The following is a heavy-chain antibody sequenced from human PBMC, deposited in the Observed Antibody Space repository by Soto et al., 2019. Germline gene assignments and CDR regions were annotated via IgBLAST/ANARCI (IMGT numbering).Heavy chain of an antibody. V-gene: IGHV3-23*01. CDR2: ISGSGGST. CDR3: AKDRRHGYYYYYMDV. CDR1: GFTFSSYA. J-gene: IGHJ6*03. Sequence: VGSLRLSCAASGFTFSSYAMSWVRQAPGKGLEWVAAISGSGGSTYYADSVKGRFTISRDNSKNTLYLQMNSLRAEDTAVYYCAKDRRHGYYYYYMDVWGKGTTLNVSS.